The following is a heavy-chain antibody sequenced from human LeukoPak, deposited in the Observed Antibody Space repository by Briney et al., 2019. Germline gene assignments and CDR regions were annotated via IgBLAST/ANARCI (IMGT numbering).Heavy chain of an antibody. CDR2: IYYSGST. CDR3: ARGGSGSYVEFDY. Sequence: PSETLSLTCTVSGGSISSYYWSWIRQPPGKGLEWIGYIYYSGSTNYNPSLKSRVTISVDTSKNQFSLKLSSVTAEDTAVYYCARGGSGSYVEFDYWGQGTLVTVSS. J-gene: IGHJ4*02. D-gene: IGHD1-26*01. V-gene: IGHV4-59*01. CDR1: GGSISSYY.